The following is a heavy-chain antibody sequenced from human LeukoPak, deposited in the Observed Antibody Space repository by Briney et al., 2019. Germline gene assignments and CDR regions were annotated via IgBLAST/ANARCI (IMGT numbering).Heavy chain of an antibody. CDR1: GGSISSSSYY. CDR2: IYHSGST. CDR3: ATIYLRVYFDY. V-gene: IGHV4-39*07. Sequence: TSETLSLTCTVSGGSISSSSYYWGWIRQPPGKGLEWIGSIYHSGSTYYNMSLKSRVTISVDTSKNQFSLKLSSVTAADTAVYYCATIYLRVYFDYWGQGTLVTVSS. J-gene: IGHJ4*02. D-gene: IGHD2-21*01.